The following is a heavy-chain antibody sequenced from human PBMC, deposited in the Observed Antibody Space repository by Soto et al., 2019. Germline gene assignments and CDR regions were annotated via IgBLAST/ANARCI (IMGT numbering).Heavy chain of an antibody. CDR3: ARRDSSSSVWFDP. CDR1: GGSFSGYY. CDR2: INHSGST. Sequence: SETLSLTCAVYGGSFSGYYWSWIRQPPGKGLEWIGEINHSGSTNYNPSLKSRVTITVDTSKNQFSLKLSYVTAADTAVDYCARRDSSSSVWFDPWGQGTLVTVLL. V-gene: IGHV4-34*01. J-gene: IGHJ5*02. D-gene: IGHD6-6*01.